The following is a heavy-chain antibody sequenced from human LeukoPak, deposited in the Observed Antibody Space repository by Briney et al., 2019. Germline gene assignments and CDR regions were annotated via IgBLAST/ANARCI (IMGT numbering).Heavy chain of an antibody. D-gene: IGHD3-22*01. CDR2: INSGGST. V-gene: IGHV3-66*01. CDR1: GFTVSSKY. J-gene: IGHJ4*02. Sequence: GGSLRLSCAASGFTVSSKYMSWVRQAPGKGLEWVSAINSGGSTNYADSVKGRFTISRDNSKNTVYLQMNSLRGEDTAVYYCVYESSGYSGYRGQGILVTVSS. CDR3: VYESSGYSGY.